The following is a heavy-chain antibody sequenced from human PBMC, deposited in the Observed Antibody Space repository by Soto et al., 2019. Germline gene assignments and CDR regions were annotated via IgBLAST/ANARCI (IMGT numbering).Heavy chain of an antibody. CDR1: GFTFSSYG. V-gene: IGHV3-30*03. CDR2: ISYDGSNK. CDR3: VTDAGGAVAGNEILYGMDV. Sequence: GGSLRLSCAASGFTFSSYGMHWVRQAPGKGLEWVAVISYDGSNKYYVDSVKGRFTISRDNSKNTLYLQMNSRRAEDTAVYYCVTDAGGAVAGNEILYGMDVWGQGTTVTVSS. J-gene: IGHJ6*02. D-gene: IGHD6-19*01.